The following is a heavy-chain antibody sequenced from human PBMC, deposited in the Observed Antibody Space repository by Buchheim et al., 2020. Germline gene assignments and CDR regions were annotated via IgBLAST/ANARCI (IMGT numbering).Heavy chain of an antibody. V-gene: IGHV1-8*01. CDR3: ARWRGLNRTGRKHATVAYNWFDP. D-gene: IGHD3-3*01. Sequence: QVQLVQSGAEVKKPGASVKVSCKASGYTFTSYDINWVRQATGQGLEWMGWMNPNSGNTGYAQKFQGRVTMTRNTSISTAYMELSSLRSEDTAVYYCARWRGLNRTGRKHATVAYNWFDPWGQGTL. CDR1: GYTFTSYD. CDR2: MNPNSGNT. J-gene: IGHJ5*02.